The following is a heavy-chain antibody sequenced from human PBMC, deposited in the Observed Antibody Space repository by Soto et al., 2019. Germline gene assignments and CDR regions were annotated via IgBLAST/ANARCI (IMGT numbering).Heavy chain of an antibody. Sequence: SETLALSCTVSGDSIGGGSKYWSCIRKALGKGPEPMRDIFSSGTTYYNPSLKSRLTMSLDTAQNQFSLKLSSVTAADTAVYYCARAGHRKPGIAAAGTRWYYYYGMDVWGQGTTVTVSS. D-gene: IGHD6-13*01. CDR2: IFSSGTT. J-gene: IGHJ6*02. CDR1: GDSIGGGSKY. CDR3: ARAGHRKPGIAAAGTRWYYYYGMDV. V-gene: IGHV4-31*03.